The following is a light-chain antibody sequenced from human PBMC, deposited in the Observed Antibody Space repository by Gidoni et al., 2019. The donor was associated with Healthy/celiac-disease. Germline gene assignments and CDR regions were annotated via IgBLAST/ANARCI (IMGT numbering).Light chain of an antibody. Sequence: EIVLTQSTGTLSLSPGERATLSCRASQSVSSSYLAWYQKKPGQAPRLLIYGASSRATGIPDRFSGSGSGTDFTLTISRLEPEDFAVYYCQQYGSSPYTFXQXTKLEIK. CDR3: QQYGSSPYT. V-gene: IGKV3-20*01. CDR2: GAS. CDR1: QSVSSSY. J-gene: IGKJ2*01.